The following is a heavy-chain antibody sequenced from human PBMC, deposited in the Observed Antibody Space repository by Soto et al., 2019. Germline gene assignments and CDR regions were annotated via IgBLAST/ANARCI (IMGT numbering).Heavy chain of an antibody. Sequence: ASVKVSCKASGYTFSSYGFSWVRQAPGQGLEWMGWISAYNGNTNYAQKFQGRVTMTTETSTSTAYMELRSLRSDDTAVYYCARGNRIEAFAIWGQGTMVTGSS. CDR3: ARGNRIEAFAI. CDR2: ISAYNGNT. J-gene: IGHJ3*02. V-gene: IGHV1-18*01. CDR1: GYTFSSYG.